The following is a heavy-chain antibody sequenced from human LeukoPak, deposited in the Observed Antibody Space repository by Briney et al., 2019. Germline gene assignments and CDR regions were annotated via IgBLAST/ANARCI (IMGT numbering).Heavy chain of an antibody. CDR3: ARDSGEVFYYYGMDV. CDR2: IYSGGST. J-gene: IGHJ6*02. CDR1: GFTVSSSY. V-gene: IGHV3-66*01. Sequence: PGGSLRLSCAASGFTVSSSYMSWVRQAPGKGLEWVSVIYSGGSTYYADSVKGRFTISRDNSKNTLYLQMNSLRAEDTAVYYCARDSGEVFYYYGMDVRGQGTTVTVSS.